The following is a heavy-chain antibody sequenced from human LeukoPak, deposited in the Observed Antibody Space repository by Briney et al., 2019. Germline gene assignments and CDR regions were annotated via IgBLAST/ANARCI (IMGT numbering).Heavy chain of an antibody. CDR3: AKFVNYGTYYYYYYMDV. CDR1: GFSFSAYP. D-gene: IGHD3-10*01. J-gene: IGHJ6*03. Sequence: GGSLRLSCAASGFSFSAYPMGWVRQAPGKGLQWLSGISASGDVTFHADRVKGRFAISRDNSKNTLYLQMNSLRAEDTAVYYCAKFVNYGTYYYYYYMDVWGKGTTVTVSS. CDR2: ISASGDVT. V-gene: IGHV3-23*01.